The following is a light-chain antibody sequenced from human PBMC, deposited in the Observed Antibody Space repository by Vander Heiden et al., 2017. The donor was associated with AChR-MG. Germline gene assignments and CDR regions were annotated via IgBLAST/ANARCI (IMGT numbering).Light chain of an antibody. CDR1: QSVSSTS. V-gene: IGKV3-20*01. CDR2: GAS. Sequence: PGERAALSCKASQSVSSTSLAWYQQKPGQAPRLLLYGASTRASGIPGRFTGSGSGTDFTLSISRLEPEDFAIYYCQQYDSTPRTFGQGTKVEIK. J-gene: IGKJ1*01. CDR3: QQYDSTPRT.